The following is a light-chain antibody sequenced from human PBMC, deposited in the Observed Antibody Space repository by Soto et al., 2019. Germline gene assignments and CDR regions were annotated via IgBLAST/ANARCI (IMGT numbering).Light chain of an antibody. CDR2: DAS. J-gene: IGKJ1*01. CDR1: QSVSTY. Sequence: EIVLTQSPATLSLSPGERATLSCRASQSVSTYLAWYQQKPGQAPRLLIYDASNRANGIPARFSGSGSGTYFTLTISSLEPEDFAFYYCQQRDNWLRTFGQGTKVEIK. V-gene: IGKV3-11*01. CDR3: QQRDNWLRT.